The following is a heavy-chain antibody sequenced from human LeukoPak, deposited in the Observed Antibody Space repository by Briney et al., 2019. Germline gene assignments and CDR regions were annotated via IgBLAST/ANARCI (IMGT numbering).Heavy chain of an antibody. CDR1: GGSISSGDYY. V-gene: IGHV4-31*03. Sequence: SETLSLTCTVSGGSISSGDYYWNWIRQHPENSLQWIGYIFYSGSAYYNPSLKSRVTISVDKSKNQFSLKLSSVTAADTAVYYCARGSTLIRGFDYWGQGTLVTV. D-gene: IGHD3-10*01. J-gene: IGHJ4*02. CDR2: IFYSGSA. CDR3: ARGSTLIRGFDY.